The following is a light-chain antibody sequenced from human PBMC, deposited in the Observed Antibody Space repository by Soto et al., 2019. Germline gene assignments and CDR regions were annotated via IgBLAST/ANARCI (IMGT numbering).Light chain of an antibody. CDR3: LQAYTYPWT. CDR2: GAS. CDR1: QAIRND. V-gene: IGKV1-6*01. J-gene: IGKJ1*01. Sequence: AIQMTQSPSSLSASVGDRVTITCRASQAIRNDLGWYQQKPGKAPNLLIFGASNLQAGVPVRFSASGSGTNFSLTSSNWQPEDFASYYCLQAYTYPWTFGQGTKVDI.